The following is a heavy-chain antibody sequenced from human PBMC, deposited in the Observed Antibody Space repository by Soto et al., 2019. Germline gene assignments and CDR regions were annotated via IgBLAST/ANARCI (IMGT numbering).Heavy chain of an antibody. CDR3: ARRSVYGGLSQSHAFDI. CDR2: IYPGDSDT. J-gene: IGHJ3*02. V-gene: IGHV5-51*01. CDR1: GYRFTSYW. D-gene: IGHD4-17*01. Sequence: XDSLKVSWKCSGYRFTSYWIGWVLQMPGKGLEWMGIIYPGDSDTRYSPSFQGQVTISADKSISTAYLQWSSLKASDTAMYYCARRSVYGGLSQSHAFDIWGQGTMVTVSS.